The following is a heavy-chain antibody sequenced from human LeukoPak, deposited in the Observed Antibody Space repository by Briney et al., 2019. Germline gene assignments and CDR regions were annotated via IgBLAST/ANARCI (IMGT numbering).Heavy chain of an antibody. V-gene: IGHV3-23*01. Sequence: PGGSLRLSSSTSGFTFSSYAMIWVRQAPGKGLEWVSAISGSGGSTYYADSVKGRFTISRDNSTNTLYLQMNSLRAEDTAVYYCAKCGYGSGSYSPRDWFDPWGQGTLVTVSS. CDR2: ISGSGGST. CDR3: AKCGYGSGSYSPRDWFDP. CDR1: GFTFSSYA. J-gene: IGHJ5*02. D-gene: IGHD3-10*01.